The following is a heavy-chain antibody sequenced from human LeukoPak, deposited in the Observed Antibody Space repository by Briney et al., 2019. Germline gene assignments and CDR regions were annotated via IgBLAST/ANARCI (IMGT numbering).Heavy chain of an antibody. CDR3: ARDLRFGVSNGY. CDR2: ISSSSTI. V-gene: IGHV3-48*01. Sequence: GGSLRLSCAASGFTFSSYSMNWVRQAPGKGLEWVSYISSSSTIYYADSVKGRFTISRDNAKNSLYLQMNSLRAEDTAVYYCARDLRFGVSNGYWGQGTLVTVSS. D-gene: IGHD3-10*01. CDR1: GFTFSSYS. J-gene: IGHJ4*02.